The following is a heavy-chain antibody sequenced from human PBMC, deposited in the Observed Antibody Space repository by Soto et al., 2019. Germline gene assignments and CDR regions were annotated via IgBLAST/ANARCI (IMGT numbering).Heavy chain of an antibody. CDR1: GYTFTSYD. D-gene: IGHD2-15*01. Sequence: ASVKVSCKASGYTFTSYDINWVRQATGQGLEWKGWMNAGSGNTNYAQKFQERVTITRDMSTSTAYMELSSLRSEDTAVYYCAAIGYCSGGSCYPYYYYYGMDVWGQGTTVTVSS. J-gene: IGHJ6*02. CDR2: MNAGSGNT. CDR3: AAIGYCSGGSCYPYYYYYGMDV. V-gene: IGHV1-8*01.